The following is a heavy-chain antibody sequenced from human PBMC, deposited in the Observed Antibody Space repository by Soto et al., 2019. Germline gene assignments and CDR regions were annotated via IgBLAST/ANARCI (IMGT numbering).Heavy chain of an antibody. CDR2: INPNSGGT. CDR1: GYTFTGYY. CDR3: ARGLDGDVVRFLGWSPLNV. J-gene: IGHJ6*04. V-gene: IGHV1-2*04. Sequence: ASVEVSCQASGYTFTGYYMHWVRQAPGQGLEWMGWINPNSGGTNYAQKFQGWVTMTRDTSISTAYMEMSRLRYDHTDVYSCARGLDGDVVRFLGWSPLNVWGKVTTGTVSS. D-gene: IGHD3-3*01.